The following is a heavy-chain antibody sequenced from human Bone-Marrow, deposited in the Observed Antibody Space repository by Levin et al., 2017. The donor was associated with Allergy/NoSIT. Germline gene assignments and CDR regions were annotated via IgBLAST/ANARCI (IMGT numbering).Heavy chain of an antibody. CDR3: ARDLSGEFGLDYYYYGMDV. D-gene: IGHD3-10*01. V-gene: IGHV3-33*01. CDR1: GFTFSSYG. J-gene: IGHJ6*02. CDR2: IWYDGSNK. Sequence: AGESLKISCAASGFTFSSYGMHWVRQAPGKGLEWVAVIWYDGSNKYYADSVKGRFTISRDNSKNTLYLQMNSLRAEDTAVYYCARDLSGEFGLDYYYYGMDVWGQGTTVTVSS.